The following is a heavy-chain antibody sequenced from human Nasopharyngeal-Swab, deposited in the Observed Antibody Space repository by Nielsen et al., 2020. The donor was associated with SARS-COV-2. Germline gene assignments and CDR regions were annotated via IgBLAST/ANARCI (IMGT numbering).Heavy chain of an antibody. CDR2: IDWHDDK. Sequence: SGPTLVKPTQTLTLTCTFSGFSLSTSGMCVSWIRQPPGKALEWLALIDWHDDKYYSTSLKTRLTISKYPSKNQVVLTMTNMDPVDTATYYCARTYYDILTGYPFDYWGQGTLVTVSS. D-gene: IGHD3-9*01. V-gene: IGHV2-70*01. CDR1: GFSLSTSGMC. CDR3: ARTYYDILTGYPFDY. J-gene: IGHJ4*02.